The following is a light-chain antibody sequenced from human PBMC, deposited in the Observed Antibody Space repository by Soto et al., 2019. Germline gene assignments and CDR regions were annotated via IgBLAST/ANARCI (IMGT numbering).Light chain of an antibody. Sequence: QAVVTQEPSLTVSPGGTVTLTCGSSTGAVTSGHYPYWFQQKPGQAPRTLIYVTSNKHSWTPARFSGSLLGGKAALTLSGAQPEDEAEYYCLLSYSGARVLVFGGGTKLTVL. CDR3: LLSYSGARVLV. CDR2: VTS. V-gene: IGLV7-46*01. J-gene: IGLJ3*02. CDR1: TGAVTSGHY.